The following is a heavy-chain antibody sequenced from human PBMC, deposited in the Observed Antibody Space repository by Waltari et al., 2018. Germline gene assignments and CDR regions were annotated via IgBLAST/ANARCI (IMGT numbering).Heavy chain of an antibody. CDR3: ARGTYYYDTSGYSDGNHYYIDV. CDR2: FSAGGGT. Sequence: QVQLQESGPGLVKPSETLSLTCTVSSDSISTYYWTWIRQSAGKGLEWLGRFSAGGGTKYNPSLNSRVTMSVDTSKNQFSLKLTSVTAADSAVYYCARGTYYYDTSGYSDGNHYYIDVWGKGTSVTVSS. J-gene: IGHJ6*03. CDR1: SDSISTYY. V-gene: IGHV4-4*07. D-gene: IGHD3-22*01.